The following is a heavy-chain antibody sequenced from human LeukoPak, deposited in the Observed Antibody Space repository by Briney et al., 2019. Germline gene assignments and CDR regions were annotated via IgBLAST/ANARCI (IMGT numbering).Heavy chain of an antibody. CDR1: GFTFSSYA. J-gene: IGHJ4*02. V-gene: IGHV3-64*01. Sequence: PGGSLRLSCAASGFTFSSYAMHWVRQAPGKGLEYVSAISSNGGSTYYANSVKGRFTISRDNSKNTLYLQMGSLRAEDMAVYYCARDRVTMVRGVIGNTPHDYWGQGTLVTVSS. CDR3: ARDRVTMVRGVIGNTPHDY. D-gene: IGHD3-10*01. CDR2: ISSNGGST.